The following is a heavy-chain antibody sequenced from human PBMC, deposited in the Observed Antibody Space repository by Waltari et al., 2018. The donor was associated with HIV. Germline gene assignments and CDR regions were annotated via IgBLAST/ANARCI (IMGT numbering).Heavy chain of an antibody. J-gene: IGHJ4*02. Sequence: QVQLVQSGAEVKKPGASVKVSCKASGYTFTSYGISWVRQAPGQGLEWMGWISAYNGNTHYAQKLQGRFTMTTETSTSTAYMELRSLRSDDTAVYYCARDWDGGDGYNSASFDYWGQGTLVTVSS. D-gene: IGHD1-1*01. CDR1: GYTFTSYG. V-gene: IGHV1-18*01. CDR3: ARDWDGGDGYNSASFDY. CDR2: ISAYNGNT.